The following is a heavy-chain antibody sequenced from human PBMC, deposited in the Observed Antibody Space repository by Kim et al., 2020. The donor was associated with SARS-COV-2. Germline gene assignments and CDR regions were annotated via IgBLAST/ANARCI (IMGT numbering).Heavy chain of an antibody. J-gene: IGHJ5*02. D-gene: IGHD1-20*01. V-gene: IGHV3-30*18. Sequence: GGSLRLSCAASGFTFSSYGMHWVRQAPGKGLEWVAVISYDGSNKYYADSVKGRFTISRDNSKNTLYLQMNSLRAEDTAVYYCAKSNNWKNGGGCWFDPWG. CDR2: ISYDGSNK. CDR3: AKSNNWKNGGGCWFDP. CDR1: GFTFSSYG.